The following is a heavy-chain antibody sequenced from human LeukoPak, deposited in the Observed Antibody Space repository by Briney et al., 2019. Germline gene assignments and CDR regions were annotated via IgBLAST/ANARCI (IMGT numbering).Heavy chain of an antibody. CDR3: ARSDGDSSGYYYDDWFDP. Sequence: ASVQVSCKASGYTFTGYYMHWVRQAPGQGLEWMGWINPNSGGTNYAQKFQGWVTMTRDTSISTAYMELSRLRSDDTAVYYCARSDGDSSGYYYDDWFDPWGQGTLVTLSS. V-gene: IGHV1-2*04. CDR1: GYTFTGYY. J-gene: IGHJ5*02. D-gene: IGHD3-22*01. CDR2: INPNSGGT.